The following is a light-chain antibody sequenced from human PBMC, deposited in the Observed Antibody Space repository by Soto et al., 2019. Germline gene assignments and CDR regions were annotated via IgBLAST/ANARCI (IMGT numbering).Light chain of an antibody. CDR1: QRLSSS. J-gene: IGKJ4*01. CDR3: QQYRNSPVT. Sequence: EIVMTQSPTTLSMSPGERATLSCRASQRLSSSLAWYQQKVGQAPRLLIYGASTRANGIPARFSGSESGTEFTLTISSLQSEDVAFYYCQQYRNSPVTFGGGTKVDI. CDR2: GAS. V-gene: IGKV3-15*01.